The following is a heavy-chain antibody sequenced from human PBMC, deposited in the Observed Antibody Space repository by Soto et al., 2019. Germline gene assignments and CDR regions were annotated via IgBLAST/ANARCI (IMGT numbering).Heavy chain of an antibody. CDR2: IIPIFGTA. Sequence: GASVKVSCKASGGTFSSYAISWVRQAPGQGLEWMGGIIPIFGTANYAQKFQGRVTITADKSTSTAYMELSSLRSEDTAVYYCARGFSRYNWNRNPYCYGMDVWGQGTTVTVS. CDR1: GGTFSSYA. J-gene: IGHJ6*02. CDR3: ARGFSRYNWNRNPYCYGMDV. V-gene: IGHV1-69*06. D-gene: IGHD1-20*01.